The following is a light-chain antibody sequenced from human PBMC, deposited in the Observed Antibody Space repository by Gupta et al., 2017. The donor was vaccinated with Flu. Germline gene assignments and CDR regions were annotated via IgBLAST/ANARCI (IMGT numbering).Light chain of an antibody. Sequence: IVMTQSLVSVAVSRGERATINCKSSQSVLYNSNNKNYLAWYQQKPGQPPKLLIYCASTRESGVPDRFSGSGSGTDFTLTISSLQAEDVAVYYCQQYYGTPLTFGGGTKVEIK. J-gene: IGKJ4*01. CDR3: QQYYGTPLT. CDR1: QSVLYNSNNKNY. CDR2: CAS. V-gene: IGKV4-1*01.